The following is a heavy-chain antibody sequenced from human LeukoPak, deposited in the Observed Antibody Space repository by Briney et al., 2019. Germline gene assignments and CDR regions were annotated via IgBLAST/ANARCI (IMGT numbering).Heavy chain of an antibody. J-gene: IGHJ3*02. CDR2: SYTSGIT. Sequence: PSETLSLTCTVSDGSNSSYYWSWIRQPPGKGLEWIGYSYTSGITNYNPSLKSRITISVDTSKNQFSLKLSSVTAADTAVYYCAGGRIEWELRDAFDIWGQGTMVTVSS. D-gene: IGHD1-26*01. CDR1: DGSNSSYY. V-gene: IGHV4-4*09. CDR3: AGGRIEWELRDAFDI.